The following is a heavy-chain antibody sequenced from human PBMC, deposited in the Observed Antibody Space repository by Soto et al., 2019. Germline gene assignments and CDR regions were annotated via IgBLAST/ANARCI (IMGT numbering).Heavy chain of an antibody. V-gene: IGHV3-7*01. J-gene: IGHJ4*02. CDR3: TRDVVFQDFDY. Sequence: GGSLRLSCAASGFTFRSNWMSWVRQAPGRGLEWVANIKPDGSGKYYLDSVRGRFTISRDNAENSLFLQIDSLRVEDTAVYYWTRDVVFQDFDYWGQGTFVTVSS. CDR1: GFTFRSNW. D-gene: IGHD6-6*01. CDR2: IKPDGSGK.